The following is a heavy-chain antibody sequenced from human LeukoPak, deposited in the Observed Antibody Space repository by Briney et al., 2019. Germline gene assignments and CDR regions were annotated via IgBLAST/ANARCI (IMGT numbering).Heavy chain of an antibody. CDR3: ARDRDYYDSSGYWGYFDY. Sequence: PGGSLRLSCAASGFTFSSYAMHWVRQAPGKGLERVAVISYDGSNKYYADSVKGRFTISRDNSKNTLYLQMNSLRAEDTAVYYCARDRDYYDSSGYWGYFDYWGQGTLVTVSS. V-gene: IGHV3-30-3*01. J-gene: IGHJ4*02. D-gene: IGHD3-22*01. CDR1: GFTFSSYA. CDR2: ISYDGSNK.